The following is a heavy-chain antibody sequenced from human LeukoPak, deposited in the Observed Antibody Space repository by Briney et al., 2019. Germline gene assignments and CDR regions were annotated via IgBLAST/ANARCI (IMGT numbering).Heavy chain of an antibody. CDR3: AKDKEYSGFGPILSGYYYGMDG. CDR1: GFTSDDYA. V-gene: IGHV3-43D*04. D-gene: IGHD5-12*01. J-gene: IGHJ6*01. CDR2: MSSDVTRA. Sequence: PGQCLRLSCALSGFTSDDYAMHWVRQAARNGLEWVSRMSSDVTRAYYTDSVKGRFTISRDNKRHTLYLQMHSLGAEDTALYYRAKDKEYSGFGPILSGYYYGMDGWGKGSTVSVCS.